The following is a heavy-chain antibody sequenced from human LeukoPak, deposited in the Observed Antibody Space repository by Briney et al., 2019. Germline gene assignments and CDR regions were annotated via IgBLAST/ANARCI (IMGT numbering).Heavy chain of an antibody. D-gene: IGHD6-19*01. CDR1: GGSFSGYY. Sequence: PSETLSLTCAVYGGSFSGYYWSWIRQPPGKGLEWIGEINHSGNTNYNPSLKSRVTISVDTSKNHFSLKLSSVTAADTAVYYCARHAPLGYSSVWYPPPNWFDPWGQGTLVTVSS. J-gene: IGHJ5*02. CDR3: ARHAPLGYSSVWYPPPNWFDP. CDR2: INHSGNT. V-gene: IGHV4-34*01.